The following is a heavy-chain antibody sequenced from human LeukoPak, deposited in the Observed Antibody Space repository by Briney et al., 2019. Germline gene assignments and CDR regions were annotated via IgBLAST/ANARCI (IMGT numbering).Heavy chain of an antibody. Sequence: PSETLSLTCTVSGGSISSSSYYWGWIRQPPGKGLEWIGSIYYSGSTYYNPSLKSRVTISVDTSKTQFSLKLSSVTAADTAVYYCARHAGYSSSWFSPWGQGTLVTVSS. V-gene: IGHV4-39*01. D-gene: IGHD6-13*01. J-gene: IGHJ5*02. CDR1: GGSISSSSYY. CDR2: IYYSGST. CDR3: ARHAGYSSSWFSP.